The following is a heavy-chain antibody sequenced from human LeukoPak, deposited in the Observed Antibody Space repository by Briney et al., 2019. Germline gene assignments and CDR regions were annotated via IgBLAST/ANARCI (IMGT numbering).Heavy chain of an antibody. CDR1: GNYW. V-gene: IGHV3-74*01. CDR3: ARGRPHGNDY. D-gene: IGHD4-23*01. Sequence: PGGSLRLSCAASGNYWMHWVRQAPGKGLVWVSRIASDGSSTTYADSVKGRFSISRDNAKNTPYLQMNSLRVEDTAVYYCARGRPHGNDYWGQGTLVTVSS. CDR2: IASDGSST. J-gene: IGHJ4*02.